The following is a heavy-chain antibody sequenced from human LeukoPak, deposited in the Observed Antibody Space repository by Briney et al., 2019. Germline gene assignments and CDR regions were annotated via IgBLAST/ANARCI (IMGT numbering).Heavy chain of an antibody. Sequence: SETLSLTCTVSGGSISSSSYYWGWIRQPPGKGLEWIGSIYYSGSTYYNPSLKSRVTISVDTSRNQFSLKLSSVTAADTAVYYCARDLDVRRSAYYFDYWGQGTLVTVSS. CDR1: GGSISSSSYY. CDR2: IYYSGST. D-gene: IGHD2-15*01. CDR3: ARDLDVRRSAYYFDY. J-gene: IGHJ4*02. V-gene: IGHV4-39*01.